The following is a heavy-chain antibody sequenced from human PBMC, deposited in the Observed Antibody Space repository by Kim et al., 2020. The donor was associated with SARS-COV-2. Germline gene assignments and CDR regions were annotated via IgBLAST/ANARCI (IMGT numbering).Heavy chain of an antibody. V-gene: IGHV3-30*01. CDR3: ARVGIAAAGFDP. J-gene: IGHJ5*02. Sequence: KYYADSGKGRFTSSRDNSKNTLYLQMNSLRAEDTAVYYCARVGIAAAGFDPWGQGTLVTVSS. D-gene: IGHD6-13*01. CDR2: K.